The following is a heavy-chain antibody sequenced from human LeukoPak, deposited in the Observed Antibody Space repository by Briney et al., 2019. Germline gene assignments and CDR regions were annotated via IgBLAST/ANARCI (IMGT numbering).Heavy chain of an antibody. CDR3: ARFVVVVPAERDDAFDI. Sequence: SETLSLTCTVSGGSISSSSYYWGWIRQPPGKGLEWIGSIYYSGSTYYNPSLKSRVTISVDTSKNQFSLTLSSVTAADTAVYYCARFVVVVPAERDDAFDIWGQGTMVTVSS. V-gene: IGHV4-39*01. CDR2: IYYSGST. CDR1: GGSISSSSYY. J-gene: IGHJ3*02. D-gene: IGHD2-2*01.